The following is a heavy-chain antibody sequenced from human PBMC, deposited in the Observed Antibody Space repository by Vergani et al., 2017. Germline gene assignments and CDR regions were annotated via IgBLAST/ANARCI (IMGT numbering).Heavy chain of an antibody. D-gene: IGHD3-22*01. V-gene: IGHV4-30-4*08. CDR3: ARMGGYDEGDAFRIGYFDS. CDR1: GGSSSNDDSY. CDR2: IYYSGST. J-gene: IGHJ4*02. Sequence: QVQLQESGPGLVKPSETLSVTCIVSGGSSSNDDSYWSWIRQPPGKGLEWIGYIYYSGSTYYNPSLESRLTISLDSSRTQFSLKLISVTAGDTAVYYCARMGGYDEGDAFRIGYFDSWGPGILVTVSS.